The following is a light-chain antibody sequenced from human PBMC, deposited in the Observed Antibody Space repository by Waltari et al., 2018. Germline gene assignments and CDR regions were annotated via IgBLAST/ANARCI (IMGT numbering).Light chain of an antibody. CDR2: AAS. CDR3: QHYVRLPAT. V-gene: IGKV3-20*01. CDR1: QSVSRT. J-gene: IGKJ1*01. Sequence: PGERATLPCRASQSVSRTLAWYQQKPGQAPSLLIYAASTRATGIPDRFSGSGSGTDFSLTISRLEPEDFAVYYCQHYVRLPATFGQGTKVEIK.